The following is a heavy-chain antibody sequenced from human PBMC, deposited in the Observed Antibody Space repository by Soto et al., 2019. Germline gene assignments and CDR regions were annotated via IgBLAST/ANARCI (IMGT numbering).Heavy chain of an antibody. CDR1: GGSISSSSYY. D-gene: IGHD6-13*01. CDR3: ARHPHDIAAAGTYSWFDP. CDR2: IYYSGST. J-gene: IGHJ5*02. V-gene: IGHV4-39*01. Sequence: QLQLQESGPGLVKPSETLSLTCTVSGGSISSSSYYWGWIRQPPGKGLEWIGSIYYSGSTYYNPSLKSRGTISVDTSENQFSRKLSSGTAAATAVYYCARHPHDIAAAGTYSWFDPCGQGTLVTVSS.